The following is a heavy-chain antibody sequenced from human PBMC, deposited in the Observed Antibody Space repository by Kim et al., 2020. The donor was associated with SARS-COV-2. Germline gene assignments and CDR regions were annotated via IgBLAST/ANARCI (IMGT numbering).Heavy chain of an antibody. J-gene: IGHJ5*02. CDR3: ARRKEYSRNWFDP. Sequence: ADSVKVRFTIPRDNPKNSLYLQMNSLRAEDTAVYYCARRKEYSRNWFDPWGQGTLVTVSS. D-gene: IGHD6-6*01. V-gene: IGHV3-21*01.